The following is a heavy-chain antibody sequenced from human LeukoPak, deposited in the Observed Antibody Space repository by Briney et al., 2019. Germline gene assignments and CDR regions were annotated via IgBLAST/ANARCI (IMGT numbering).Heavy chain of an antibody. CDR3: ARAGEYSSPPFDS. Sequence: GASVKVSCKASGGTFSSYAISWVRQAPGQGPEWMGGIIPIFGTANYTQKFQGRVTITTDESTSTAYMELSSLRSEDTAVYYCARAGEYSSPPFDSWGQGTLVTVSS. CDR2: IIPIFGTA. V-gene: IGHV1-69*05. J-gene: IGHJ5*01. CDR1: GGTFSSYA. D-gene: IGHD6-6*01.